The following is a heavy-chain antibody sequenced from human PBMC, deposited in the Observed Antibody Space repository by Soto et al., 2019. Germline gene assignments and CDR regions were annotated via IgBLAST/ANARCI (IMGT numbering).Heavy chain of an antibody. CDR2: INPSGGST. D-gene: IGHD3-3*01. CDR3: ATYSGVVSGKTGLYYFDY. V-gene: IGHV1-46*01. CDR1: GYTFTSYY. Sequence: QVQLVQSGAEVKKPGASVKVSCKASGYTFTSYYMHWVRQAPGQGLEWMGIINPSGGSTSYAQKFQGRVTMTRDTSTSTVYMELSSLRSEDTAVYYCATYSGVVSGKTGLYYFDYWGQGTLVTVSS. J-gene: IGHJ4*02.